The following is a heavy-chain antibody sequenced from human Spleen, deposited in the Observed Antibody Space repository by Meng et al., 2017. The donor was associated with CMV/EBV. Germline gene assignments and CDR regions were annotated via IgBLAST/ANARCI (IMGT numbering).Heavy chain of an antibody. CDR3: AKVVVPAAGYYYGMDV. CDR1: GFTFSNYA. Sequence: GGSLRLSCAASGFTFSNYAMTWVRQAPGKGLEWVSAISGSGGSTYYADSVKGRFTISRDNSKNTLYLQMNSLRAEDTAVYYCAKVVVPAAGYYYGMDVWGQGTTVTVSS. J-gene: IGHJ6*02. V-gene: IGHV3-23*01. D-gene: IGHD2-2*01. CDR2: ISGSGGST.